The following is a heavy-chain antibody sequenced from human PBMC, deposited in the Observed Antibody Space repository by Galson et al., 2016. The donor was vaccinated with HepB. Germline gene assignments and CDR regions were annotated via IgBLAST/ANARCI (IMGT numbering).Heavy chain of an antibody. J-gene: IGHJ4*02. Sequence: SLRLSCAASGFTFSSFAMNWVRQAPGKGLQWVSAVSGSGDSTYYAGSVKGRFAISRDNAKNTVYLQMNSLGVEDTAVYFCVGRGYNYGIQINWGQGTLVTVSS. V-gene: IGHV3-23*01. CDR3: VGRGYNYGIQIN. D-gene: IGHD5-18*01. CDR2: VSGSGDST. CDR1: GFTFSSFA.